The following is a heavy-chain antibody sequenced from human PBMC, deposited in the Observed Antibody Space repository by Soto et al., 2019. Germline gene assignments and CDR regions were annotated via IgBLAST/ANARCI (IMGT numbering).Heavy chain of an antibody. J-gene: IGHJ4*02. V-gene: IGHV1-18*01. CDR2: ISACNGNT. Sequence: ASVKVSCKASGYTFTNFGISWVRQAPGQGLEWMGWISACNGNTNYAQNFQGRVTMTTDTSTSTAYMELRSLRSDDTAVYYWARGGTPIDYWGQGTLVTVSS. CDR3: ARGGTPIDY. D-gene: IGHD3-16*01. CDR1: GYTFTNFG.